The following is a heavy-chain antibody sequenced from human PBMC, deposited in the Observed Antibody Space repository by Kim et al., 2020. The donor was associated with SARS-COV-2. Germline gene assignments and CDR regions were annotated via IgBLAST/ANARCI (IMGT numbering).Heavy chain of an antibody. CDR2: ISAYNGNT. CDR3: ARDGMMNLLRLGYGMDV. Sequence: ASVKVSCKASGYTFTSYGISWVRQAPGQGLEWMGWISAYNGNTNYAQKLQGRVTMTTDTSTSTAYMELRSLRSDDTAVYYCARDGMMNLLRLGYGMDVWGQGTTVTVSS. V-gene: IGHV1-18*04. D-gene: IGHD2-21*02. J-gene: IGHJ6*02. CDR1: GYTFTSYG.